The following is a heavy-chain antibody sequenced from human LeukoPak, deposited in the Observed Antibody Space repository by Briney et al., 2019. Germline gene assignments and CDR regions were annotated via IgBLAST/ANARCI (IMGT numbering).Heavy chain of an antibody. CDR1: GYTFTSSW. D-gene: IGHD6-13*01. CDR3: ARANRYSSTWYPCDY. V-gene: IGHV5-51*01. CDR2: VYPGDSDT. J-gene: IGHJ4*02. Sequence: GVSLKVSCKGSGYTFTSSWIGWVRQMPGKGLGWMGLVYPGDSDTRYSPSFQGQVTISADKSISTAYLQWRSLKASDTAMYYCARANRYSSTWYPCDYWGQGTLVIVSS.